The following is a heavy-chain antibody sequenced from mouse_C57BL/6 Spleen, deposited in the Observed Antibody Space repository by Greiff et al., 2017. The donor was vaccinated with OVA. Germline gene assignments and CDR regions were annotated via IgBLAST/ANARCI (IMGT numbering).Heavy chain of an antibody. D-gene: IGHD1-1*02. Sequence: EVMLVESEGGLVQPGSSMKLSCTASGFTFSDYYMAWVRQVPEKGLEWVANINYDGSSTYYLDSLKSRFIISRDNAKNILYLQMSSLKSEDTATYYCARDGGMGYFDYWGQGTTLTVSS. V-gene: IGHV5-16*01. CDR1: GFTFSDYY. CDR2: INYDGSST. J-gene: IGHJ2*01. CDR3: ARDGGMGYFDY.